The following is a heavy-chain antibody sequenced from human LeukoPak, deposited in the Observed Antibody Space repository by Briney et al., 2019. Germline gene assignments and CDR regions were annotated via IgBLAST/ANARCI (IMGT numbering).Heavy chain of an antibody. D-gene: IGHD3-10*01. V-gene: IGHV3-30*04. Sequence: GGSLRLSCAASGFTFSSYAMHWVRQAPGKGLEWVAVISYDGSNKYYADSVKGRFTISRDNSKNTLYLQMNSLRAEDTAVYYCAKEPAYYYGSGNIFDYWGQGTLVTVSS. J-gene: IGHJ4*02. CDR3: AKEPAYYYGSGNIFDY. CDR1: GFTFSSYA. CDR2: ISYDGSNK.